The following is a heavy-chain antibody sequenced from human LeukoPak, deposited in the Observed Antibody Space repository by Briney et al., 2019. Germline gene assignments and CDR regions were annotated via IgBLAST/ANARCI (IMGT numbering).Heavy chain of an antibody. CDR3: AREPGLLFLGVAVAGNDY. V-gene: IGHV1-2*02. J-gene: IGHJ4*02. CDR1: GYTFTGYY. D-gene: IGHD6-19*01. CDR2: INPNSGGT. Sequence: ASVKVSCKASGYTFTGYYMHWVRQAPGQGLEWMGWINPNSGGTNYAQKFQGRVTMTRDTSISTAYMELSRLRSDDTAVYYCAREPGLLFLGVAVAGNDYWGQGTLVTVSS.